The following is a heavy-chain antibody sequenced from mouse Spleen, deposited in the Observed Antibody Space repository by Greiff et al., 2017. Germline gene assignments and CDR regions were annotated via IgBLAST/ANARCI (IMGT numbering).Heavy chain of an antibody. J-gene: IGHJ1*01. CDR2: IYPGSGNT. V-gene: IGHV1-76*01. CDR3: ARQLGLSGYFDV. CDR1: GYTFTDYY. Sequence: QVQLKESGAELVRPGASVKLSCKASGYTFTDYYINWVKQRPGQGLEWIARIYPGSGNTYYNEKFKGKATLTAEKSSSTAYMQLSSLTSEDSAVYFCARQLGLSGYFDVWGAGTTVTVSS. D-gene: IGHD3-1*01.